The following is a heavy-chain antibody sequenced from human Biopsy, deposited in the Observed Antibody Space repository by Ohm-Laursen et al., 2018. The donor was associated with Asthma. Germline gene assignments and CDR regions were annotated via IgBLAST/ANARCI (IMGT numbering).Heavy chain of an antibody. J-gene: IGHJ6*02. V-gene: IGHV4-34*01. D-gene: IGHD3-10*01. CDR2: INHSGST. CDR3: ARGPNYHGSGRAPIGMDV. Sequence: SETLSLTCPVYGGSFSGYYWSWIRQPPGKGLEWIGEINHSGSTNYNPSLKSRVTISVDTSKNQFSLKLSSVTAADTAVYYCARGPNYHGSGRAPIGMDVWGQGTTVTVSS. CDR1: GGSFSGYY.